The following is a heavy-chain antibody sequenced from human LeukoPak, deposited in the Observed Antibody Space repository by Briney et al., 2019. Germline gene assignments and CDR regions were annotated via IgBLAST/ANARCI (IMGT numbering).Heavy chain of an antibody. CDR1: GYSISSGYY. CDR2: IYHSGST. J-gene: IGHJ2*01. Sequence: PSEXXSLTCAVSGYSISSGYYWGWIRQPPGKGLEWIGSIYHSGSTYYNPSLKSRVTISVDTSKNQFSLKLSSVTAADTAVYYCARPRGSYSDWYFDLWGRGTLVTVSS. CDR3: ARPRGSYSDWYFDL. V-gene: IGHV4-38-2*01. D-gene: IGHD1-26*01.